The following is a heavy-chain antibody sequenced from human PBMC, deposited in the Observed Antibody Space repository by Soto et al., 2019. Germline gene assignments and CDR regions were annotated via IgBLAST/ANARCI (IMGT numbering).Heavy chain of an antibody. J-gene: IGHJ6*03. Sequence: QVQLVQSGAEVRKPGASVTVSCRSSGDSFNDYYIHWVRQAPGQGLEWMGWINPNSGVTKYAQKFQGWVSMTRDTSIRTVDMQLSRLRSDDTAVYYCARESGGATATLDYYYFYMDVWGTGTTVTVSS. CDR3: ARESGGATATLDYYYFYMDV. CDR2: INPNSGVT. V-gene: IGHV1-2*04. CDR1: GDSFNDYY. D-gene: IGHD5-12*01.